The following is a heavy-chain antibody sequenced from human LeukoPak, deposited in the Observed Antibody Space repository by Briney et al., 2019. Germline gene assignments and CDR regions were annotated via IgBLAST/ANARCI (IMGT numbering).Heavy chain of an antibody. J-gene: IGHJ4*02. CDR1: GFTFSSYA. D-gene: IGHD3-9*01. CDR2: ISYDGGNK. Sequence: GGSLRLSCAASGFTFSSYAMHWVRQAPGKGLEWVAVISYDGGNKYYADSVKGRFTISRHNSRNTLYLQMNRLRPEDTAVYYCARLRGVRYFEWLLDDCGQESLVTVSS. V-gene: IGHV3-30*04. CDR3: ARLRGVRYFEWLLDD.